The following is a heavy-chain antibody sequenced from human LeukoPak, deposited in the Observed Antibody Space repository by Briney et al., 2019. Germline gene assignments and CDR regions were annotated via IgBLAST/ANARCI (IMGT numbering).Heavy chain of an antibody. V-gene: IGHV3-64*01. D-gene: IGHD3-16*01. J-gene: IGHJ3*02. CDR1: GFTFSSYA. Sequence: GGSLRLSCAASGFTFSSYAMHWVRQAPGKGLEYVSAISSNGGSTYYANSVKGRFTISRDNSKNTLYLQMGSLRAEDMAVCYCATNLGVPGSGDDAFDIWGQGTMVTVSS. CDR2: ISSNGGST. CDR3: ATNLGVPGSGDDAFDI.